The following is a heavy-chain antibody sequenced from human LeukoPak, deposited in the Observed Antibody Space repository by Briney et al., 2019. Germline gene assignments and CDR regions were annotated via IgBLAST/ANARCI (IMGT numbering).Heavy chain of an antibody. D-gene: IGHD3-16*01. J-gene: IGHJ4*02. CDR3: AREGASFGGIDY. CDR2: ISYDGNKK. CDR1: GFIFTNYA. Sequence: GGSLRLSCAASGFIFTNYAMHWVRQAPGKGLEWVAIISYDGNKKYHADSVKGRFSISRDNSRNTLNLQMNSLRPNDTGVYWCAREGASFGGIDYWGQGTLVTVS. V-gene: IGHV3-30-3*01.